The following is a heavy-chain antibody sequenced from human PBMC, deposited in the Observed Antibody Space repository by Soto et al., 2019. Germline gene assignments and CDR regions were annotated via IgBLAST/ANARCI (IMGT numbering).Heavy chain of an antibody. V-gene: IGHV3-74*01. CDR1: GFTFTSYW. D-gene: IGHD1-26*01. Sequence: EVQLMGSGGGLVQPGGSLRLSCAASGFTFTSYWMQWFRQAPGEGLVWVSRINGDGTYTRYADSVKGRFTISRDNAKDTLYLQMNSLRDEDTAVYYCARERGPYYTDFWGQGTLVTASS. CDR2: INGDGTYT. J-gene: IGHJ4*02. CDR3: ARERGPYYTDF.